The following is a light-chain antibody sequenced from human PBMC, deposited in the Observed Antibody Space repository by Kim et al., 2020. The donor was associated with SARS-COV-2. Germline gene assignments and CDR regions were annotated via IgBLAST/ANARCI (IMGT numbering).Light chain of an antibody. CDR1: QSVSSSY. Sequence: EIVLTQSPGTLSLSPGERATLSCRASQSVSSSYLAWYQQKPGQAPMLLIYGASSRATGIPDRFSGSGSGTDFTLTISRLEPEDFAVYYCQQYCSSPRWTFGEGTKVDIK. J-gene: IGKJ1*01. CDR2: GAS. V-gene: IGKV3-20*01. CDR3: QQYCSSPRWT.